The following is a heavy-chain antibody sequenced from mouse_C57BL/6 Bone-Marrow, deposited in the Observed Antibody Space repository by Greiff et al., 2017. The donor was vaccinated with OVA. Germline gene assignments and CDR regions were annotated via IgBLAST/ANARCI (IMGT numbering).Heavy chain of an antibody. Sequence: VQLQQPGAELVMPGASVKLSCKASGYTFTSYWMHWVKQRPGQGLEWIGEIDPSDSYTNYNQKFKGKSTLTVDKSSSTAYMQLSSLTSEDSAVYYGARARYYGSTWYFDVGGTGTRVTVSA. V-gene: IGHV1-69*01. D-gene: IGHD1-1*01. CDR2: IDPSDSYT. CDR1: GYTFTSYW. CDR3: ARARYYGSTWYFDV. J-gene: IGHJ1*03.